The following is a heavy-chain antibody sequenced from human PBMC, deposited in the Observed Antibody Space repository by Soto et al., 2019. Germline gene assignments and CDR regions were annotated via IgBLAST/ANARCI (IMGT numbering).Heavy chain of an antibody. CDR1: GFTFSSYD. CDR2: ISSNGGTT. J-gene: IGHJ4*02. V-gene: IGHV3-64*01. CDR3: VRRVSGNYDY. D-gene: IGHD1-7*01. Sequence: EVQLAESGGGMVQPGGSLRLSCVASGFTFSSYDMHWVRQAPGKGLEYVSSISSNGGTTYYGNSVKGRFTISRDNSKNPLDLQMGSLRDEDTAVYYCVRRVSGNYDYWGQGTLVTVSS.